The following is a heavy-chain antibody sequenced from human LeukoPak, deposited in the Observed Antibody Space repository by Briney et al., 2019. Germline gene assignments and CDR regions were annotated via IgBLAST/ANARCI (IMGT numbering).Heavy chain of an antibody. Sequence: GESLKISCKGSGYSFTTYWIGWVRQMPGKGLECMGIIYPGDSDTRYSPSFQGQVTISADKSISTAYLLWSSLKASDTAIYYCARQEYSGSYLDSWGQGTLVTVSS. CDR3: ARQEYSGSYLDS. J-gene: IGHJ4*02. V-gene: IGHV5-51*01. CDR1: GYSFTTYW. CDR2: IYPGDSDT. D-gene: IGHD1-26*01.